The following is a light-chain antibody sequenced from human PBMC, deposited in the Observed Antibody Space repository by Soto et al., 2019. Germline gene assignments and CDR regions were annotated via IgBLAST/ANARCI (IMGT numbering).Light chain of an antibody. CDR2: DVN. CDR3: SSYTDNSTLSTLVL. CDR1: SSDIGGFKY. V-gene: IGLV2-14*01. Sequence: QSALTQPASVSGSPGQSITISCTGSSSDIGGFKYVSWYQQHPGKAPKLMIFDVNNRPSGVSDRFSGSKSDNTASLTISGLQSEDEADYYCSSYTDNSTLSTLVLFGGGTKVTVL. J-gene: IGLJ2*01.